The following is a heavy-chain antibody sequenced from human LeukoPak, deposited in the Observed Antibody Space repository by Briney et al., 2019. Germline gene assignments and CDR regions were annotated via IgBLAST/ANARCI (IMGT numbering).Heavy chain of an antibody. CDR2: IIPIFGTA. CDR3: ARVLLWFGELAGAFDI. Sequence: ASVKVSCKASGGTFSSYAISWVRQAPGQGLEWMGGIIPIFGTANYAQKFQGRVTITTDESTSTAYMELSSLRSEDTAVYYCARVLLWFGELAGAFDIWGQGTMVTVSS. V-gene: IGHV1-69*05. D-gene: IGHD3-10*01. CDR1: GGTFSSYA. J-gene: IGHJ3*02.